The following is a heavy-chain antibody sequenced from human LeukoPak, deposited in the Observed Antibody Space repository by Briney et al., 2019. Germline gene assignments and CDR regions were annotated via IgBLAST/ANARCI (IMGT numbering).Heavy chain of an antibody. J-gene: IGHJ3*02. D-gene: IGHD6-19*01. CDR2: ISAYNGNT. CDR3: ARDQSGIAVACEAFDI. V-gene: IGHV1-18*01. Sequence: VASVKVSCKASGYTFTSYGISWVRQAPGQGLEWMGWISAYNGNTNYAQKLQGRVTMTTDTSTSTAYMELRSLRSDDTAVYYCARDQSGIAVACEAFDIWGQGTMVTVSS. CDR1: GYTFTSYG.